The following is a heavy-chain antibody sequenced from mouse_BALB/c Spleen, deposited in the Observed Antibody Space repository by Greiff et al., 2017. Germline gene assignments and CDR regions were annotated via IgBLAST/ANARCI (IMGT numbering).Heavy chain of an antibody. J-gene: IGHJ4*01. CDR3: AREDGGLRRGYARDY. D-gene: IGHD2-4*01. CDR2: IDPANGNT. V-gene: IGHV14-3*02. CDR1: GFNIKDTY. Sequence: VQLQQSGAELVKPGASVKLSCTASGFNIKDTYMHWVKQRPEQGLEWIGRIDPANGNTKYDPKFQGKATITADTSSNTAYLQLSSLTAEDTAVYYCAREDGGLRRGYARDYGGQGTSVTVSS.